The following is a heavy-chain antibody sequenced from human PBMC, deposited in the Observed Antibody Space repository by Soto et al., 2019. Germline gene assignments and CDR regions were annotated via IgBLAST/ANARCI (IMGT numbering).Heavy chain of an antibody. CDR1: GFIFSNYV. CDR3: AKRPRALLPFDD. D-gene: IGHD1-26*01. J-gene: IGHJ4*02. Sequence: EVQLVDSGGGLVQPGGSLRLSCAASGFIFSNYVMSWVRQAPGKGLEWVSSISDSGGTSYYAHSVKGRFTISRDNSKNTLYLQMTSLRPEDTAIYSSAKRPRALLPFDDWGPGTLVTVSS. CDR2: ISDSGGTS. V-gene: IGHV3-23*04.